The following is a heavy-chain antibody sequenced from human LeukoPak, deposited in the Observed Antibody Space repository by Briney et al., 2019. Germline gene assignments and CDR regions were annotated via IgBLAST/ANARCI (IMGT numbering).Heavy chain of an antibody. CDR3: ARGSVVPAAMTGNWFDP. Sequence: GASVKVSCKASGYTFTSYGISWVRQAPGQGLEWMGWISAYNGNTNYAQKLQGRVTMTTDTSTSTAYMELRSLRSDDTAVYYCARGSVVPAAMTGNWFDPWGQGTLVTVSS. D-gene: IGHD2-2*01. CDR1: GYTFTSYG. V-gene: IGHV1-18*01. J-gene: IGHJ5*02. CDR2: ISAYNGNT.